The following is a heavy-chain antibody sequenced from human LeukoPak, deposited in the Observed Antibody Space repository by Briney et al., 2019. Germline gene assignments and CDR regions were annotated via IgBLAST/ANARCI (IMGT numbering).Heavy chain of an antibody. J-gene: IGHJ4*02. Sequence: SETLSLTCAVYGGSFSGYYWSWIRQPPGKGLEWIGEINHSGSTNYNPSLKSRVTISVDTSKNQFSLKLSSVTAADTAVYYCARGGDTAMTLDYWGQGTLVTVSS. D-gene: IGHD5-18*01. CDR1: GGSFSGYY. CDR3: ARGGDTAMTLDY. CDR2: INHSGST. V-gene: IGHV4-34*01.